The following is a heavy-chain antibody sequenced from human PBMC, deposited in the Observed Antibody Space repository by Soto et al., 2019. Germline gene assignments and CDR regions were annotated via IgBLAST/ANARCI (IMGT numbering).Heavy chain of an antibody. J-gene: IGHJ4*02. CDR2: INHSGST. V-gene: IGHV4-34*01. Sequence: SETLSLTCAVYGGSFSGYYWSWIRQPPGKGLEWIGEINHSGSTNYNPSLKSRVTISVDTSKNQFSLKLSSVTAADTAVYYCARGRGASRFTIFGVVIMGYFDYWGQGTLVTAPQ. CDR1: GGSFSGYY. CDR3: ARGRGASRFTIFGVVIMGYFDY. D-gene: IGHD3-3*01.